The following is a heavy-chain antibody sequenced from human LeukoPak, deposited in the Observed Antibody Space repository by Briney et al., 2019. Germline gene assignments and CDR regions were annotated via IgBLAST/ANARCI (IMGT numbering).Heavy chain of an antibody. J-gene: IGHJ5*02. D-gene: IGHD3-9*01. CDR2: IYWNDDK. CDR1: GFSLSTSGVG. V-gene: IGHV2-5*01. Sequence: SGPTLVNPPQTLTLTCTFSGFSLSTSGVGVGWIRQPPGKALEWLALIYWNDDKRYSPSLKSRLTITKDTSKNQVVLTMTNMDPVDTATSYCAGGKAITIFSWFDPWGQGTLVTVSS. CDR3: AGGKAITIFSWFDP.